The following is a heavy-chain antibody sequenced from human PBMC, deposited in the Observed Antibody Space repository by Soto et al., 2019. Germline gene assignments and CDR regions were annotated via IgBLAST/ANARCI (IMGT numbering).Heavy chain of an antibody. CDR1: GFTFDEYA. CDR2: ITWNGGSI. CDR3: TISRIDRGWYWGFDQ. Sequence: EVQLVGSGGGLVQPGRSLRLSCAASGFTFDEYAMHWVRQAPGKGLEWVSGITWNGGSIAYADSVKGRFTISKDNAKKSRDLQMNNLRPEDTAVYYCTISRIDRGWYWGFDQWGQGALVTVS. J-gene: IGHJ4*02. V-gene: IGHV3-9*01. D-gene: IGHD6-19*01.